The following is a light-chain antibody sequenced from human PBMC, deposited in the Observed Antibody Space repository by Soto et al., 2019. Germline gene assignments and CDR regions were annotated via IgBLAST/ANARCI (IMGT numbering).Light chain of an antibody. V-gene: IGKV3D-20*02. CDR2: GAS. CDR1: QSVSSSY. CDR3: QQRGNWPS. J-gene: IGKJ4*01. Sequence: EIVLTQSPGTLSLSPGERATLSCRASQSVSSSYLAWYQQKPGQAPRLLIYGASSRATGIPDRFSGSGSGTEFTLTISSLQSEDFAVYCCQQRGNWPSFGGGTKVDIK.